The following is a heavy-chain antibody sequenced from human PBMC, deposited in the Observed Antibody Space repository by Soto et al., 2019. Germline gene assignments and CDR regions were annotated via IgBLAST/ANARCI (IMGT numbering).Heavy chain of an antibody. Sequence: PGGSLRLSCAASGFTFNNYATNWVRQAPGMGLEWVATISNTGGGTYYADSVKGRFTISRDNSKNTLYLQMSSLRVEDTAVYYCAKDRLAGNFDDWGPGPQVTVSS. CDR3: AKDRLAGNFDD. CDR1: GFTFNNYA. CDR2: ISNTGGGT. V-gene: IGHV3-23*01. J-gene: IGHJ4*02.